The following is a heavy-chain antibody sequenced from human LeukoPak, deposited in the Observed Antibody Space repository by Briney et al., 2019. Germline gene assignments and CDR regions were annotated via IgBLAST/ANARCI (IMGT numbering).Heavy chain of an antibody. CDR1: GFTFSNYW. V-gene: IGHV3-7*03. J-gene: IGHJ6*03. Sequence: PGGSLRLSCAGSGFTFSNYWMSWVRQASGKGLEWVANIKGDGSDKSYVDSVKGRFSLSRDNAKNSLYLQMNSLSDEDTAVYYCAKDAYGGATFFYYMDVWGKGTTVTVSS. D-gene: IGHD2/OR15-2a*01. CDR3: AKDAYGGATFFYYMDV. CDR2: IKGDGSDK.